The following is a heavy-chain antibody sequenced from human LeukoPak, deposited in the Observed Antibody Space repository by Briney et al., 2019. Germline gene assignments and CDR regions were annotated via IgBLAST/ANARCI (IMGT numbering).Heavy chain of an antibody. D-gene: IGHD3-16*01. Sequence: PGGSLRLSCAASGFTFSSYSMNWVRQAPGKGLEWVSYISSSSSTIYYADSVKGRFTISRDNAKNSLYLQMNSLRAEDTAVYYCARVWMPLGGGVTSDYWGQGTLVTVSS. V-gene: IGHV3-48*04. CDR1: GFTFSSYS. J-gene: IGHJ4*02. CDR3: ARVWMPLGGGVTSDY. CDR2: ISSSSSTI.